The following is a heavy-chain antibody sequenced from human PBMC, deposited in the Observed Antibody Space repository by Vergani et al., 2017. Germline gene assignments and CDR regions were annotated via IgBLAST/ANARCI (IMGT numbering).Heavy chain of an antibody. Sequence: EVQLLEFGGGLVQPGGSLRLSCAASGFTFSSYTMNWVRQAPGKGLEWVSGLSTSGSSTFYADSVKGRFTLSRDNSKNTLYLQMNSLRADDTAVYYCAKGTGSGLNPFDYWGQGTLVTVSS. D-gene: IGHD6-19*01. J-gene: IGHJ4*02. CDR3: AKGTGSGLNPFDY. CDR1: GFTFSSYT. V-gene: IGHV3-23*01. CDR2: LSTSGSST.